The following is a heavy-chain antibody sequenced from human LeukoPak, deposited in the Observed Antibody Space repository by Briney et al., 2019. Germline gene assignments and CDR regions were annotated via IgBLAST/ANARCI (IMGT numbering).Heavy chain of an antibody. V-gene: IGHV4-59*01. J-gene: IGHJ4*02. CDR3: ASDRAQWFAELLSHILDY. CDR1: GGSISRYY. CDR2: IYYSGST. D-gene: IGHD3-10*01. Sequence: PSETLSLTCTVSGGSISRYYWSWIRQPPGKGLGGIGDIYYSGSTNYNPSLKSRVTISVDTSKNQFSLKLSSVTAADTAVYYCASDRAQWFAELLSHILDYWGQGTLVTVSS.